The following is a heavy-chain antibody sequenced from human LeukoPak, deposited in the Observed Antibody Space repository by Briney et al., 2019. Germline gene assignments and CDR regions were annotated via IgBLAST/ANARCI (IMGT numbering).Heavy chain of an antibody. CDR1: GFTFSNYW. J-gene: IGHJ4*02. CDR2: IKQDESEK. Sequence: GGSLRLSCAASGFTFSNYWMSWVRQAPGKGLEWVANIKQDESEKFYVDSVKGRFTISRDNAKNSLYLQMNSLRAEDTAVYYCARDGARGYYDSSGYIHYWGQGTLVTVSS. CDR3: ARDGARGYYDSSGYIHY. D-gene: IGHD3-22*01. V-gene: IGHV3-7*01.